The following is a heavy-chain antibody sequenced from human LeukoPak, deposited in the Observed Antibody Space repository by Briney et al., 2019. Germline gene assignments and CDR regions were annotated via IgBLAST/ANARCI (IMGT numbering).Heavy chain of an antibody. CDR3: ARGRLGGYSYGYSY. Sequence: SETLSLTCAVYGGSFSGYYWSWIRQPPGKGLEWIGEINHSGSTNYNPSLKSRVTISVDTSKNQFSLKLSSVTAADTAVYYCARGRLGGYSYGYSYWGQGTLVTVSS. CDR2: INHSGST. V-gene: IGHV4-34*01. D-gene: IGHD5-18*01. J-gene: IGHJ4*02. CDR1: GGSFSGYY.